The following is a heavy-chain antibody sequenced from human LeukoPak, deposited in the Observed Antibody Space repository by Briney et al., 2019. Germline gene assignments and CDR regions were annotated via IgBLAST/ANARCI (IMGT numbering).Heavy chain of an antibody. CDR2: ISSSSSSYI. CDR1: GFTFSSYS. J-gene: IGHJ3*02. CDR3: AKGRQQWLSAFDI. D-gene: IGHD6-19*01. Sequence: GGSLRLSCAASGFTFSSYSMNWVRQAPGKGLEWVSSISSSSSSYIYYADSVKGRFTISRDNAKNSLYLQMNSLRAEDTAVYYCAKGRQQWLSAFDIWGQGTMVTVSS. V-gene: IGHV3-21*04.